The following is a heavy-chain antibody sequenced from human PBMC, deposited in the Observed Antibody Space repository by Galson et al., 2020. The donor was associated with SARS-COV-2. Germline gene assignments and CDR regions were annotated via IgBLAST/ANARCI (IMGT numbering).Heavy chain of an antibody. D-gene: IGHD5-18*01. Sequence: SETLSLTCAVYGGSFSGYYWSWIRQPPGKGLEWIGEINHSGSTNYNPSLKSRVTISVDTSKNQFSLKLSSVTAADTAVYYCASGYSYGYKNYWGQGTLVTVSS. CDR2: INHSGST. CDR1: GGSFSGYY. J-gene: IGHJ4*02. CDR3: ASGYSYGYKNY. V-gene: IGHV4-34*01.